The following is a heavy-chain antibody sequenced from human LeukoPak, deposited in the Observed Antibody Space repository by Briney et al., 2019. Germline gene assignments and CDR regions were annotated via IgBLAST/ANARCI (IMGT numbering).Heavy chain of an antibody. J-gene: IGHJ4*02. D-gene: IGHD2-2*01. CDR2: MNPNSGNT. Sequence: GASVKVPCKASGYTFTGYDINWVRQAPGQGLEWMGWMNPNSGNTAYAQKFQGRVTMTRNTSISTAYMELSSLRSEDTAVYYCAREVRYCSSTSCYAYYFDYWGQGTLVTVSS. V-gene: IGHV1-8*01. CDR3: AREVRYCSSTSCYAYYFDY. CDR1: GYTFTGYD.